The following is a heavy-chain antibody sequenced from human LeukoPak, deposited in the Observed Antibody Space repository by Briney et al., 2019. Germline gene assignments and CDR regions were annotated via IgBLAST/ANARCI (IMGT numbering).Heavy chain of an antibody. CDR1: GFTVSTNY. V-gene: IGHV3-66*01. D-gene: IGHD2-2*01. CDR2: IYSGGRT. Sequence: GGSLRLSCAASGFTVSTNYMTWVRQAPGKGLEWVSVIYSGGRTFYADSVKGRFTISRDNAKNSLYLQMNSLRAEDTAVYYCARAAIDWAFDIWGQGTMVTVSS. CDR3: ARAAIDWAFDI. J-gene: IGHJ3*02.